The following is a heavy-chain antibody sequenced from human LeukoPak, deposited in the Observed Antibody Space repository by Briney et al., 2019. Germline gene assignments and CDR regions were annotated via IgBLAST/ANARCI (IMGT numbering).Heavy chain of an antibody. CDR2: ISGSGGST. D-gene: IGHD4-11*01. CDR3: AKVGDDYSNPYYFDY. V-gene: IGHV3-23*01. CDR1: GFTVSSNY. Sequence: QTGGSLRLSCAASGFTVSSNYMSWVRQAPGKGLEWVSAISGSGGSTYYADSVKGRFTISRDNSKNTLYLQMNSLRAEDTAVYYCAKVGDDYSNPYYFDYWGQGTLVTVSS. J-gene: IGHJ4*02.